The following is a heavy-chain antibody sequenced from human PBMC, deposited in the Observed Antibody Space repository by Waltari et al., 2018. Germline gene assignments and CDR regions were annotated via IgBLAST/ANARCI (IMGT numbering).Heavy chain of an antibody. CDR3: ARLEGGDYYFDL. J-gene: IGHJ2*01. D-gene: IGHD3-16*01. Sequence: QVQLQESGPGLVKTSETLSLTCTVSGGSTSSHPWPWIRQPPGKGLEYIGYTYYSGSSNYNPSLKSRVTISVDTSKNQFSLKLSSVTAADTAVYYCARLEGGDYYFDLWGRGTLVTVSS. CDR1: GGSTSSHP. V-gene: IGHV4-59*08. CDR2: TYYSGSS.